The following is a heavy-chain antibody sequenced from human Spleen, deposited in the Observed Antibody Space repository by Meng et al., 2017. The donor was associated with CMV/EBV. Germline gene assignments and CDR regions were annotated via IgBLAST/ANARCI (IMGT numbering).Heavy chain of an antibody. V-gene: IGHV1-8*01. D-gene: IGHD3-10*01. CDR3: AAAYGSGSSYYYGMDV. CDR2: MNPNSGNT. CDR1: GYTFTSYD. Sequence: ASVKVSCKASGYTFTSYDINWVRQATGQGLEWMGWMNPNSGNTGYAQKFQGRVTMTRNTSISTVYMELSSLRSEDTAVYYCAAAYGSGSSYYYGMDVWGQGTTVTVSS. J-gene: IGHJ6*02.